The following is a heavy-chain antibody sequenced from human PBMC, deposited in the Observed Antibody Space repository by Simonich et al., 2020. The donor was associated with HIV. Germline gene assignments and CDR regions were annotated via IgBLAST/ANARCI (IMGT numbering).Heavy chain of an antibody. Sequence: EVQLVESGGGLVKPGGCLRLSCAASGFTFSSYSMNWVRQAPGKGLEGVSSISSSSSYIYYADSVKGRFTISRDNAKNSLYLQMNSLRAEDTAVYYCARDGRKGSSTSCSDYWGQGTLVTVSS. V-gene: IGHV3-21*01. CDR1: GFTFSSYS. J-gene: IGHJ4*02. D-gene: IGHD2-2*01. CDR3: ARDGRKGSSTSCSDY. CDR2: ISSSSSYI.